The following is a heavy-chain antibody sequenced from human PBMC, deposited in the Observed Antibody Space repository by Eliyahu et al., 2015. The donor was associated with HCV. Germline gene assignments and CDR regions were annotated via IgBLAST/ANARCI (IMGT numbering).Heavy chain of an antibody. CDR3: AKDMGTAGTSRSFDY. J-gene: IGHJ4*02. V-gene: IGHV3-9*01. D-gene: IGHD1-1*01. CDR1: GFXFXDYA. Sequence: EVQLVESGGGLVQPGRSLRLSCXASGFXFXDYAMHWVRQAPGKGLEWXSGISWNSGSIGYADSVKGRFTISRDNAKNSLYLQMNSLRAEDTALYYCAKDMGTAGTSRSFDYWGQGTLVTVSS. CDR2: ISWNSGSI.